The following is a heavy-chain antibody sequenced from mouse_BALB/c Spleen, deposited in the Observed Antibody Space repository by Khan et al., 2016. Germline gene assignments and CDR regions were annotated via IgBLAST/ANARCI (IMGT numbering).Heavy chain of an antibody. Sequence: QSQLVQSGPELKKPGETVKISCKASGYTFTNYGMNWVKQAPGKGLKWMGWINTNTGEPTYAEEFKGRFAFSLETSASTAYLQINNLKNEDTATYFCAEDYYGSNWFAYWGQWTLVTVSA. D-gene: IGHD1-1*01. CDR1: GYTFTNYG. CDR2: INTNTGEP. CDR3: AEDYYGSNWFAY. J-gene: IGHJ3*01. V-gene: IGHV9-3*02.